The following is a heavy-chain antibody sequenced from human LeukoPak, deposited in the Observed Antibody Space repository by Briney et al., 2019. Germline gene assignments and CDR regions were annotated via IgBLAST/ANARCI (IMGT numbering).Heavy chain of an antibody. D-gene: IGHD2-2*01. V-gene: IGHV3-30*02. CDR1: GFTFSSYG. CDR3: AKDQQYPTPRLFDY. J-gene: IGHJ4*02. Sequence: KTGGSLRLSCAASGFTFSSYGMHWVRQAPGKGLEWVAFIRYDGSNKYYADSVKGRFTISRDNSKNTLYLQMNSLRAEDTAVYYCAKDQQYPTPRLFDYWGQGTLVTVSS. CDR2: IRYDGSNK.